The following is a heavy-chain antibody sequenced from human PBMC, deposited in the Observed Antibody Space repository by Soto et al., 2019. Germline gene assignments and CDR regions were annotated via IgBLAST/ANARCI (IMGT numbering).Heavy chain of an antibody. Sequence: LCSAASEFTCGGYSRSRVSKDPGKGLEWVSAISGSGGSTYYADSVKGRFTISRDNSKNTLYLQMNSLRAEDTAVYYYAKDALRQWLAHKTDVFDIWGQGTMVTVSS. J-gene: IGHJ3*02. CDR2: ISGSGGST. CDR1: EFTCGGYS. CDR3: AKDALRQWLAHKTDVFDI. D-gene: IGHD6-19*01. V-gene: IGHV3-23*01.